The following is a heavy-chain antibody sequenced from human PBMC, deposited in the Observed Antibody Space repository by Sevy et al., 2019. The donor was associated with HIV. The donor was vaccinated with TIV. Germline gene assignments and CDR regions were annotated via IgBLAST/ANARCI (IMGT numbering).Heavy chain of an antibody. CDR2: ISSSGTTI. Sequence: GGSLRLSCTASGFTFSSYDMNWVRQAPGKGLEWVSYISSSGTTIKYADSVKGRFTISRDNAKNSLYMQMNSLRAEDTAVYYCARVDANYDKGFDPWGQGTLVTVSS. D-gene: IGHD3-22*01. J-gene: IGHJ5*02. CDR1: GFTFSSYD. CDR3: ARVDANYDKGFDP. V-gene: IGHV3-48*03.